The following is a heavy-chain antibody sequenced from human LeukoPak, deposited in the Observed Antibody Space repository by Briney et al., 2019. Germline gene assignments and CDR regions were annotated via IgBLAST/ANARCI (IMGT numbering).Heavy chain of an antibody. J-gene: IGHJ4*02. D-gene: IGHD5-12*01. V-gene: IGHV3-7*04. Sequence: GGSLRLSCAASGFTFDDYGMSWVRQAPGKGLEWVANIKEDGSAKYSVDSVKGRFTISRDNAKNTLYLQMNSLRAEDTAVYYCARDSPGYGAYDLGWGQGTLVTVSS. CDR2: IKEDGSAK. CDR3: ARDSPGYGAYDLG. CDR1: GFTFDDYG.